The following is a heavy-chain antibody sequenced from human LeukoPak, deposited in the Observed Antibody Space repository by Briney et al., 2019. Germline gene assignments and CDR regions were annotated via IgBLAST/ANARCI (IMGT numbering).Heavy chain of an antibody. J-gene: IGHJ6*03. CDR1: GGSITDYY. CDR3: ASLVVYYMDV. V-gene: IGHV4-59*06. D-gene: IGHD2-15*01. CDR2: IYYSGST. Sequence: SETLSLTCTVSGGSITDYYWSWIRQPAGKGLEWIGYIYYSGSTYYNPSLKSRVTISVDTSKNQFSLKLSSVTAADTAVYYCASLVVYYMDVWGKGTTVTVSS.